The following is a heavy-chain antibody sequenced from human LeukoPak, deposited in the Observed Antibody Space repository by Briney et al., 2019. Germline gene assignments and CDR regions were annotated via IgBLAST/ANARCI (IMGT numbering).Heavy chain of an antibody. D-gene: IGHD6-19*01. CDR3: AQTTGWPGFGF. V-gene: IGHV4-59*08. Sequence: PSETLSLTCVASGASTSSRYWSWIRQTPGRALEWIGYIYNGVNTKYNPSLTSRVTISVDTSKNQFSLKLTSLTAADTAIYYCAQTTGWPGFGFWGPGALVTVSS. J-gene: IGHJ4*02. CDR1: GASTSSRY. CDR2: IYNGVNT.